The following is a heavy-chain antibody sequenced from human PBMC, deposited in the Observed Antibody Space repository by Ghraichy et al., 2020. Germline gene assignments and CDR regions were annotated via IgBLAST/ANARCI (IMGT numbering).Heavy chain of an antibody. J-gene: IGHJ6*03. Sequence: GGSLRLSCAASGFTFSDYYMSWIRQAPGKGLEWVSYISSSGSTIYYADSVKGRFTISRDNAKNSLYLQMNSLSAEDTAVYYCARGWEYSSSWYPGYYYYMDVWGKGTTVTVS. CDR3: ARGWEYSSSWYPGYYYYMDV. CDR2: ISSSGSTI. V-gene: IGHV3-11*01. CDR1: GFTFSDYY. D-gene: IGHD6-13*01.